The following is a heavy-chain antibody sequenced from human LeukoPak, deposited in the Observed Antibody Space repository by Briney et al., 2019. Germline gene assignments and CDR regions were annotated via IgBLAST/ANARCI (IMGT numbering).Heavy chain of an antibody. D-gene: IGHD3-10*01. CDR2: IDYSGST. CDR3: AKIGGYMVRGVENWFDP. J-gene: IGHJ5*02. CDR1: GGSISSNSYY. Sequence: SETLTLTCTVSGGSISSNSYYWGWIRQPPGKGLEWFGSIDYSGSTNYNPSLKSRVTISVDTSKNQFSLKVTSVTAADTAVYYCAKIGGYMVRGVENWFDPWGQGTLVTVSS. V-gene: IGHV4-39*01.